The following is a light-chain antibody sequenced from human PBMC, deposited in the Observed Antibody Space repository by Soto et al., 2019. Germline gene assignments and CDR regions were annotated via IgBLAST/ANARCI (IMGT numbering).Light chain of an antibody. J-gene: IGLJ7*01. CDR3: GGWDDSLSGPV. V-gene: IGLV1-47*01. CDR2: RNN. CDR1: SSNIGSNY. Sequence: QSVLTQPPSASGTPGQRVNISCSGSSSNIGSNYVYWYRQFPGTAPKLLIQRNNQRPSGVPARFSGSKSGTSASLAISGLRSEDEADYYCGGWDDSLSGPVFGGGTQLTLL.